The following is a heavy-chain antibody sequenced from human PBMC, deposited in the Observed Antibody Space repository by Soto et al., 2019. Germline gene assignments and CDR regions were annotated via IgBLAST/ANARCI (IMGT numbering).Heavy chain of an antibody. Sequence: QVLLVQSGAEVTKPAAAVNVSCESSGYTCTRYAMHWVRQAPGQGLEWMGWIDARNGNTKYSQKFQDRVTITRDTSASTAYMELSSLRSEDTAIYYCASDETFAWNDDLDFWGQGTLVTVSS. CDR3: ASDETFAWNDDLDF. J-gene: IGHJ4*02. CDR1: GYTCTRYA. CDR2: IDARNGNT. D-gene: IGHD1-1*01. V-gene: IGHV1-3*01.